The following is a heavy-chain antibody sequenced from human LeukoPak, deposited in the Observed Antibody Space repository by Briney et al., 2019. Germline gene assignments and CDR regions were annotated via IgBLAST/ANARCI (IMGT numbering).Heavy chain of an antibody. J-gene: IGHJ4*02. V-gene: IGHV4-34*01. CDR1: GGSFSGYY. CDR3: ASAGITRYYFDY. D-gene: IGHD1-14*01. CDR2: VNHSGST. Sequence: PSETLSLTCAVYGGSFSGYYWSWIRQPPGKGLEWIEEVNHSGSTNYNPSLTSRVTISVDTSKNQFSLKLSSVTAADTAVYSCASAGITRYYFDYWGQGTLVTVSS.